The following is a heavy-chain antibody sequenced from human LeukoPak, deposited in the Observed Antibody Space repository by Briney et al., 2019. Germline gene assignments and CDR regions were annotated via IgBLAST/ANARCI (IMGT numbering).Heavy chain of an antibody. V-gene: IGHV4-59*08. CDR1: GGSISSYY. Sequence: SETLSLTCTVSGGSISSYYWSWIRQPPGQGLEWIGSIYHSGITHYRPSLRSRVTISIDAFKNQFSLKLRSVTAADTAVYYCARVDSDILTGYIGKYFHYYHMDVWGKGTTVTVSS. CDR3: ARVDSDILTGYIGKYFHYYHMDV. J-gene: IGHJ6*03. D-gene: IGHD3-9*01. CDR2: IYHSGIT.